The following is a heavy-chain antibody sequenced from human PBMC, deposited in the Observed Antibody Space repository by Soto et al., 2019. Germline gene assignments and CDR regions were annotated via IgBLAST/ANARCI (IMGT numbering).Heavy chain of an antibody. CDR1: GYTFTSYY. J-gene: IGHJ3*02. CDR3: ARGWDRIPMIVVVHDASDI. D-gene: IGHD3-22*01. Sequence: QVQLVQSGAEVKKPGASVKVSCKASGYTFTSYYMHWVRQAPGQGLEWMGIISPSGGSTSYAQKLQGKVTMTRDKSTGTVYMELSSLRSEDTAVYYCARGWDRIPMIVVVHDASDIWGQGTMVTVSS. V-gene: IGHV1-46*01. CDR2: ISPSGGST.